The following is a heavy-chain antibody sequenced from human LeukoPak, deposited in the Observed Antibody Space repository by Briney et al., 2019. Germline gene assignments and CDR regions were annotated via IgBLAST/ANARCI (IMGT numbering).Heavy chain of an antibody. CDR1: GGSISSYS. Sequence: SETLSLTCIVYGGSISSYSCNWIRQPPGKGLGWIAYIYDSGSTNYNPSLKSRVAISVVTTKNQFSLKLSYVTAAGTAVYDGARCDRGCNSTSYPVYYMDVWGKGTTVTVSS. CDR3: ARCDRGCNSTSYPVYYMDV. V-gene: IGHV4-59*12. D-gene: IGHD2-2*01. CDR2: IYDSGST. J-gene: IGHJ6*03.